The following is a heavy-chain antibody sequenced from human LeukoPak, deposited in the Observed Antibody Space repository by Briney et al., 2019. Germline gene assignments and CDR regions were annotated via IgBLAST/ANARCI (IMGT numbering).Heavy chain of an antibody. D-gene: IGHD4-17*01. Sequence: GGSLRLSCGASGFTFSTYSMNWVRQAPGKGLEWVGRIKSKADGGTTDYAAPVKGRFTISRDDSKNTLYLQMNSLKTEDTAVYYCTTVTATVTTSNAFDIWGQGTMVTVSS. CDR1: GFTFSTYS. V-gene: IGHV3-15*01. CDR2: IKSKADGGTT. J-gene: IGHJ3*02. CDR3: TTVTATVTTSNAFDI.